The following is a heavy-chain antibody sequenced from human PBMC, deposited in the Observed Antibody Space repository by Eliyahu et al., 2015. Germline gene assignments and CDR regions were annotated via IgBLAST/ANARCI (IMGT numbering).Heavy chain of an antibody. J-gene: IGHJ5*02. V-gene: IGHV1-2*02. CDR3: ARSLGLGFLEYQVCDH. D-gene: IGHD3-3*01. Sequence: QVHLVQSGDEVKKPGAXVQVSCTAXGYSFTDHXIHWXRXAPGHGLEWMGWINCLSGVTDTAQKFQGRVTMTRDTSTSALQLSRLRSDDTAVYYCARSLGLGFLEYQVCDHWGQGTLVTVSS. CDR1: GYSFTDHX. CDR2: INCLSGVT.